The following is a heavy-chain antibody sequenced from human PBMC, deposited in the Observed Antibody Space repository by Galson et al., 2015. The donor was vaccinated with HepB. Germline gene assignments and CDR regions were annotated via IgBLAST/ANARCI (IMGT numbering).Heavy chain of an antibody. CDR2: TYYRSKWYN. Sequence: CAISGDSVSSNSAAWNWIRQSPSRGLEWLGRTYYRSKWYNDYAVSVKSRITINPDTSKNQFSLQLNSVTPEDTAVYYCASFFWFGRQKHDYWGQGALVTVSS. D-gene: IGHD3-10*01. V-gene: IGHV6-1*01. CDR3: ASFFWFGRQKHDY. CDR1: GDSVSSNSAA. J-gene: IGHJ4*02.